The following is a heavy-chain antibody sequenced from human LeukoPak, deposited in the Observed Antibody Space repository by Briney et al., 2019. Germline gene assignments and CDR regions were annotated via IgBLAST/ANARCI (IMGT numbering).Heavy chain of an antibody. CDR2: ISGSGGST. Sequence: GGSLRLSCAASGFTVSSKYMNWVRQAPGKGLEWVSAISGSGGSTYYADSVKGRFTISRDNSKNTLYLQMNSLRAEDTAVYYCAKGHYDKDYYYYYGMDVWGQGTTVTVSS. CDR1: GFTVSSKY. CDR3: AKGHYDKDYYYYYGMDV. V-gene: IGHV3-23*01. J-gene: IGHJ6*02. D-gene: IGHD3-22*01.